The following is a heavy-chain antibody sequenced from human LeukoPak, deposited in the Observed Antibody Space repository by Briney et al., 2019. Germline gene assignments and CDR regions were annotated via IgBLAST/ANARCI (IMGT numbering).Heavy chain of an antibody. CDR3: SRGKSDFDY. J-gene: IGHJ4*02. CDR2: ISSSGSTI. CDR1: GLTFSDYY. V-gene: IGHV3-11*04. Sequence: GGSLRLSCAASGLTFSDYYMSWIRQAPGKGLEWVSDISSSGSTIYYADSVKGRFTMSRHNAKNSLYLQMNSLTAEDTAVYYCSRGKSDFDYWGQGTLVTVSS.